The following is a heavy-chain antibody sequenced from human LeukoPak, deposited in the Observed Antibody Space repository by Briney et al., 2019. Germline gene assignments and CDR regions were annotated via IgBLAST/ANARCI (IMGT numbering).Heavy chain of an antibody. CDR1: GGSISSYY. V-gene: IGHV4-4*07. CDR2: IYTSGST. D-gene: IGHD2-2*01. J-gene: IGHJ4*02. Sequence: SETLSLTCTVSGGSISSYYWSWIRQPAGKGLEWIGRIYTSGSTNYNPSLKSRVTMSVDTSKNQFSLELSSVTAADTAVYYCARESSEDIVVVPAASDWYYFDYWGQGTLVTVSS. CDR3: ARESSEDIVVVPAASDWYYFDY.